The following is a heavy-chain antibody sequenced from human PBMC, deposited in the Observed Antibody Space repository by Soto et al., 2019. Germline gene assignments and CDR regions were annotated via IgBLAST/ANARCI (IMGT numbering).Heavy chain of an antibody. D-gene: IGHD2-21*02. CDR2: IIPFFSSV. Sequence: SVKVSCKASGLTFSSSTLTWVRQVPGQGPEWMGGIIPFFSSVNYAQKFQDRVTITADVSTSTTYMELRSLRSEDTAVYYCARGHRYGGNSDAFELWGQGTVVTVSS. V-gene: IGHV1-69*13. CDR3: ARGHRYGGNSDAFEL. CDR1: GLTFSSST. J-gene: IGHJ3*01.